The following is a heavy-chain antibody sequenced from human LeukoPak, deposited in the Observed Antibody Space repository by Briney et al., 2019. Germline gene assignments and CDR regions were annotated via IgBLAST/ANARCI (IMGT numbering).Heavy chain of an antibody. D-gene: IGHD1-7*01. CDR1: GFTFSSYW. V-gene: IGHV3-20*01. CDR3: ARKGLGGELGGFDS. J-gene: IGHJ4*02. Sequence: GGSLRLSCAASGFTFSSYWMSWVRQVPGKGLEWVSGTNRRGDITGYADFVKGRFTISRDNAKNSLYLQMNSLRVEDTALYHCARKGLGGELGGFDSWGQGTLVTVSS. CDR2: TNRRGDIT.